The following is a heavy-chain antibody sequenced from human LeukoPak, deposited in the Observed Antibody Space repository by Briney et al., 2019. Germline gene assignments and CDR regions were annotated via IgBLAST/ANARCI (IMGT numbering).Heavy chain of an antibody. CDR2: IYYSGST. CDR1: GGSISTTGYY. Sequence: PSETLSLTCTVSGGSISTTGYYWAWIRQPPGKGLEWIASIYYSGSTYYNSSLKSRVTISVDTSRNQFSLRLSSVTAADTALYYCASDKGYSNNYFDYWGQGTLVTVSS. D-gene: IGHD6-13*01. V-gene: IGHV4-39*01. CDR3: ASDKGYSNNYFDY. J-gene: IGHJ4*01.